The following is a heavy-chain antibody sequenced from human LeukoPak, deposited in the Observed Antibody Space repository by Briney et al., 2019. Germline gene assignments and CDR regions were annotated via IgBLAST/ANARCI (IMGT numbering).Heavy chain of an antibody. CDR1: GGSFSGYY. V-gene: IGHV4-34*01. J-gene: IGHJ4*02. Sequence: SETLSLTCAVYGGSFSGYYWSWIRQPPGKGLEWIGEINHSGSTNYNPSLKSRVTISVDTSKNQFSLKLSSVTAADTAVYYCARERDWKILVYWGQGTLVTVSS. CDR2: INHSGST. CDR3: ARERDWKILVY. D-gene: IGHD1-1*01.